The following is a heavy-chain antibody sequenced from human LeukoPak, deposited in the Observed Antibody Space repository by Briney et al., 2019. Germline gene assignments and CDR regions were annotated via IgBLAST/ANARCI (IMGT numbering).Heavy chain of an antibody. V-gene: IGHV1-2*02. D-gene: IGHD6-13*01. CDR3: ARLPGAQQPGTPYYYYYGMDV. CDR2: INPNSGGT. Sequence: ASVKVSCKASGYTFTGYYMHWVRQAPGQGLEWMGWINPNSGGTNYAQKFQGRVTMTRDTSISTAYMELSRLRSDDTAVYYCARLPGAQQPGTPYYYYYGMDVWGQGTTVTVSS. J-gene: IGHJ6*02. CDR1: GYTFTGYY.